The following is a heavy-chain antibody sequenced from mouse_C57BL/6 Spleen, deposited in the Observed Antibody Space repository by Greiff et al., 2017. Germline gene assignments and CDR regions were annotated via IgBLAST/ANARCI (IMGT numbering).Heavy chain of an antibody. D-gene: IGHD1-1*01. V-gene: IGHV2-6*03. CDR1: GFSLTSYG. CDR2: IWSDGST. Sequence: VKVVESGPGLVAPSQSLSITCTVSGFSLTSYGVHWVRQPPGKGLEWLVVIWSDGSTTYNSALKSRLSISKDNSKSQVFLKMNSLQTDDTAMYYCASDYYGSSYWFAYWGQGTLVTVSA. CDR3: ASDYYGSSYWFAY. J-gene: IGHJ3*01.